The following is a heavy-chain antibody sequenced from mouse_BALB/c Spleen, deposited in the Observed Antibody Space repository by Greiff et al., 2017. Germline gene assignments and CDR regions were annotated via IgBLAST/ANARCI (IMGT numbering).Heavy chain of an antibody. Sequence: EVQGVESGGGLVQPGGSRKLSCAASGFTFSSFGMHWVRQAPEKGLEWVAYISSGSSTIYYADTVKGRFTISRDNPKNTLFLQMTSLRSEDTAMYYCASTDYDYYYWGQGTTLTVSS. V-gene: IGHV5-17*02. D-gene: IGHD2-4*01. CDR2: ISSGSSTI. J-gene: IGHJ2*01. CDR3: ASTDYDYYY. CDR1: GFTFSSFG.